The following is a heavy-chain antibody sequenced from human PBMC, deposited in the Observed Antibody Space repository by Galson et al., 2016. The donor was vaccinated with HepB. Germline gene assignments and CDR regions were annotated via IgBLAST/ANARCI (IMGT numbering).Heavy chain of an antibody. CDR1: GYTFTRYY. V-gene: IGHV1-46*01. D-gene: IGHD3-22*01. J-gene: IGHJ4*02. CDR2: INPSGGST. CDR3: ARGGYYDSSGSLRY. Sequence: SVKVSCKASGYTFTRYYIHWVRQAPGQGLEWMGVINPSGGSTKDAQKFQGRVTMTRDTSTSTVYMELSSLGSEDTAVYFCARGGYYDSSGSLRYWGQGTLVTVSS.